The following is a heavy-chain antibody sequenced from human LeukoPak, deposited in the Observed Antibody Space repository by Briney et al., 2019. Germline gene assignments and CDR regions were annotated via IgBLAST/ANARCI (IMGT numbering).Heavy chain of an antibody. CDR3: AKDLGRYRNNYFDY. CDR2: ISGSGGGT. Sequence: GGSLRLSCAASGFTFNSYAMSWVRQAPEKGLEWVATISGSGGGTYYADSVKGRFTISRDDSENTLYLQMNSLRAEDTAVYYCAKDLGRYRNNYFDYWGQGTLVTVSS. V-gene: IGHV3-23*01. J-gene: IGHJ4*02. CDR1: GFTFNSYA. D-gene: IGHD1-26*01.